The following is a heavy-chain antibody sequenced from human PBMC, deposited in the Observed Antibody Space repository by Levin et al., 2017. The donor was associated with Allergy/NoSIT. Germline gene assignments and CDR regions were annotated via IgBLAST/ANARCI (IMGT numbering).Heavy chain of an antibody. CDR1: GFTFDDYA. Sequence: SLKISCAASGFTFDDYAMHWVRQAPGKGLEWVSGISWNSGSIGYADSVKGRFTISRDNAKSSLHLQMNSLRAEDTAFYYCAKGSGRSYYYYYMDVWGKGTTVTVSS. CDR2: ISWNSGSI. J-gene: IGHJ6*03. V-gene: IGHV3-9*01. CDR3: AKGSGRSYYYYYMDV.